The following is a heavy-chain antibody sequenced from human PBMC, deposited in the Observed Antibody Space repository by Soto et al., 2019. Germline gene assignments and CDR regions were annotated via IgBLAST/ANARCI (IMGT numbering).Heavy chain of an antibody. CDR2: IDYNGVT. J-gene: IGHJ4*02. CDR1: GASISSRDYY. D-gene: IGHD2-2*01. CDR3: GRVTIGTSRHTDSDY. V-gene: IGHV4-39*01. Sequence: SETLSLTCSVSGASISSRDYYWGWIRQTPGKGLEWIGNIDYNGVTYYNPSLKSRVTVSKDTSKNQFSLKVASVTAADTAIYYCGRVTIGTSRHTDSDYWGQGTQVTVSS.